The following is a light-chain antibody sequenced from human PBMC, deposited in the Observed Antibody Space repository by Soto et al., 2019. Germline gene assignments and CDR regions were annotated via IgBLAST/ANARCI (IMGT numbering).Light chain of an antibody. CDR1: QSVNSN. Sequence: EIVMTQSPATLSVSPGEIATLSCSASQSVNSNYLAWYQQKPGQAPRLLIYGISTRATAVPARFTASGSGTEFTLTISSLQSDDFGVYYCQQYDTWPRTFGQGTKV. V-gene: IGKV3-15*01. CDR3: QQYDTWPRT. CDR2: GIS. J-gene: IGKJ1*01.